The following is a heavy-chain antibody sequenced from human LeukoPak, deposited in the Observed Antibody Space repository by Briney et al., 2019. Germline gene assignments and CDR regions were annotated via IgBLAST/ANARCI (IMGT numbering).Heavy chain of an antibody. V-gene: IGHV3-48*02. CDR2: ISSSSSTI. D-gene: IGHD6-13*01. CDR3: ARDSSSWPELGFDP. Sequence: GGSLRLSCAASGFTFSSYSMNWVRQAPGKGLEWVSYISSSSSTIDYADSVKGRLTISRDNAKNSLYLQMNSLRDEDTAVYYCARDSSSWPELGFDPWGQGTLVTVSS. CDR1: GFTFSSYS. J-gene: IGHJ5*02.